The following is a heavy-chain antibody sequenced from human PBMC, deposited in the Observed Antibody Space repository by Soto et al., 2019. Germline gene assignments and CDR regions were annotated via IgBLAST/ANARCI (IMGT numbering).Heavy chain of an antibody. J-gene: IGHJ3*01. V-gene: IGHV1-18*04. CDR1: GYSFTGYG. CDR3: ARDRRNSQSNNLNFVAFDL. D-gene: IGHD1-1*01. CDR2: ISAYTGKT. Sequence: QVQLVQSGTEVKKPGASVKVSCKALGYSFTGYGINWVRQAPGQGLEWMGWISAYTGKTNYAQKVQGRLTMTTDTSTSTAYMELRVVRSDDTVVYYCARDRRNSQSNNLNFVAFDLWCERTTVTV.